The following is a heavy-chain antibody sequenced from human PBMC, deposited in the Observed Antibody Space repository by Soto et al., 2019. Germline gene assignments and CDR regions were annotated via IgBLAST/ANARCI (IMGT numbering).Heavy chain of an antibody. D-gene: IGHD3-22*01. V-gene: IGHV3-23*01. J-gene: IGHJ4*02. Sequence: GGSLRISCAASGFTFSSYAMSWVRQAPGKGLEWVSSISGSGGSTYYADSVKGRFTISRDNSKNTLYLRMNSLRAEDTAVYYCANLWITMIVVVNVNYWGQGALVTVSS. CDR1: GFTFSSYA. CDR3: ANLWITMIVVVNVNY. CDR2: ISGSGGST.